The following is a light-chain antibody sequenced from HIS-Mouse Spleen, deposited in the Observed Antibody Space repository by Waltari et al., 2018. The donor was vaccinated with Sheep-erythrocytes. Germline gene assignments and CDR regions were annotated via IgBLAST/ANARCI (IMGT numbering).Light chain of an antibody. CDR2: SNN. CDR1: SSNIGSNT. V-gene: IGLV1-44*01. CDR3: AAWDDSLNGVV. J-gene: IGLJ2*01. Sequence: PGQRVTISCSVSSSNIGSNTVNWYQQLPGTAPKLLIYSNNQRPSGVPDRFSGSKSGTSASLAISGLQSEDEADYYCAAWDDSLNGVVFGGGTKLTVL.